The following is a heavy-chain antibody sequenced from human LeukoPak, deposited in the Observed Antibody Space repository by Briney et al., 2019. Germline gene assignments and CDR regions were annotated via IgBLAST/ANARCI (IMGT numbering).Heavy chain of an antibody. J-gene: IGHJ6*03. CDR1: GGSFSDYY. CDR3: ARGFYYLDV. CDR2: INHSGST. V-gene: IGHV4-34*01. Sequence: PSETLSLTCTVYGGSFSDYYWSWVRQSPGKGLEWIGEINHSGSTNYNPPLKSRVTLSVETSKTQFSLKVSSVTAADTAVYYCARGFYYLDVWGKGTTVTVSS.